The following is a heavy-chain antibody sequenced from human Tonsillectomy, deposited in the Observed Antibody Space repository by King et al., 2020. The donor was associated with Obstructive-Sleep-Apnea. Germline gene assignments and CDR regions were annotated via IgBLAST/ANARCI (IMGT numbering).Heavy chain of an antibody. Sequence: QLVQSGSELKRPVASVKVSCKASGYTFTKFPVSWVRQAPGHGPEWMGWINTATANPTYAQGFRGRFVFPFATSVNTTYLQITSLKAEDSAVYYCAKESTYNHGIIDSWGQGTLVTVSS. CDR3: AKESTYNHGIIDS. J-gene: IGHJ5*01. CDR2: INTATANP. CDR1: GYTFTKFP. V-gene: IGHV7-4-1*02. D-gene: IGHD1-14*01.